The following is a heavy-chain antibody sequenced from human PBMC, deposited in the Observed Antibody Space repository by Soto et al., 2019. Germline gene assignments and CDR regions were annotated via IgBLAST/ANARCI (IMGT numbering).Heavy chain of an antibody. CDR1: GYTFTGCY. CDR2: INPNSGGT. V-gene: IGHV1-2*02. Sequence: ASVKVSCKASGYTFTGCYMRWVRQAPGQGLEWMGWINPNSGGTNYAQKFQGRVTITRDTSASTAYMELSSLRSEDTAAYYCARDVAPSGYYTGSDYYYGMDVWGQGTTVTVSS. D-gene: IGHD3-3*01. J-gene: IGHJ6*02. CDR3: ARDVAPSGYYTGSDYYYGMDV.